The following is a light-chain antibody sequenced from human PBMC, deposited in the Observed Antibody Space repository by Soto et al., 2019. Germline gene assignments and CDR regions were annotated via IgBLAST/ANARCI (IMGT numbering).Light chain of an antibody. Sequence: QSALTQPASVSGSPGQSITISCTGTSSDVGGYNYVSWYQQHPGKAPKLMIYDVSNRPSGVSNRFSGSKSGNTASLTISGLQADDEADYYFSSYTSSSSYVFGTGTKVTVL. J-gene: IGLJ1*01. CDR3: SSYTSSSSYV. CDR2: DVS. CDR1: SSDVGGYNY. V-gene: IGLV2-14*01.